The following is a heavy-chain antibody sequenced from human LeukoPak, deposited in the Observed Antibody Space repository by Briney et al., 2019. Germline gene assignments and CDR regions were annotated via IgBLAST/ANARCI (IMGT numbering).Heavy chain of an antibody. V-gene: IGHV3-23*01. CDR3: ARLYNWNEGFDY. J-gene: IGHJ4*02. CDR1: GFTFSSHA. Sequence: GGSLRLSCAASGFTFSSHALSWVRQAPGKGLEWVSTITASGATTYYADSVRGRFTISRDNSKNTLYLQMNSLRAGDTALYYCARLYNWNEGFDYWGQGTLVTVSS. CDR2: ITASGATT. D-gene: IGHD1-20*01.